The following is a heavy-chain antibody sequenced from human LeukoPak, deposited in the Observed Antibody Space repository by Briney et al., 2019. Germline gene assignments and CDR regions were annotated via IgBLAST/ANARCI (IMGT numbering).Heavy chain of an antibody. CDR3: ARGYSSSWRNDAFDI. Sequence: GGSLRLSCAASGFTFSDHYMDWVRQAPGKGLEWVGRTRNKANSYTTEYAASVKGRFTISRDESENSVYLQMNSLKTEDTAVYYCARGYSSSWRNDAFDIWGQGTMVSVSS. D-gene: IGHD6-13*01. J-gene: IGHJ3*02. V-gene: IGHV3-72*01. CDR2: TRNKANSYTT. CDR1: GFTFSDHY.